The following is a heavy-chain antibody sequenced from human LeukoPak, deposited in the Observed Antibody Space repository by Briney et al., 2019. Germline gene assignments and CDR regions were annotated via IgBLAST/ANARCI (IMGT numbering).Heavy chain of an antibody. J-gene: IGHJ4*02. CDR3: ARRVVVPAAPYYFDY. V-gene: IGHV3-30-3*01. D-gene: IGHD2-2*01. CDR2: ISYDGSNK. Sequence: SGGSLRLSCAASGFTFSSYAMHWVRQAPGKGLEWVAVISYDGSNKYYADSVKGRFTISRDNSKNTLYLQMNSLRAEDTAVYYCARRVVVPAAPYYFDYWGQGTLVTVSS. CDR1: GFTFSSYA.